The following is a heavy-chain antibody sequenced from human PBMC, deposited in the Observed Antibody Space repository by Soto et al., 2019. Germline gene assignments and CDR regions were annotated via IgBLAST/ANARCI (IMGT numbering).Heavy chain of an antibody. J-gene: IGHJ4*02. V-gene: IGHV4-59*12. CDR3: ARDWAAAGPFDY. CDR1: GVSISSYY. CDR2: THYSGST. Sequence: PSETLSLTCTVSGVSISSYYWIWIRQPPGKGLEWIGYTHYSGSTNYNPSLKSRVTISVDTSKNQFSLKLSSVTAADTAVYYCARDWAAAGPFDYWGQGTLVTVSS. D-gene: IGHD6-13*01.